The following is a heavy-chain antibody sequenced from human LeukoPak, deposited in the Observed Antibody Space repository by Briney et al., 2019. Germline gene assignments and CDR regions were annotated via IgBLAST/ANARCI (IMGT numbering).Heavy chain of an antibody. V-gene: IGHV1-2*02. CDR1: GNTFTGYY. CDR2: INPNSGGT. J-gene: IGHJ4*02. D-gene: IGHD2-15*01. CDR3: ARRPQYCRGGACYD. Sequence: ASVKVSCKASGNTFTGYYMHWVRQAPGQGLEWMGWINPNSGGTNYAQKFQGRVTMTRDTSISSAYMELSRLRSDDTAVYYYARRPQYCRGGACYDWGQGTLVTVSS.